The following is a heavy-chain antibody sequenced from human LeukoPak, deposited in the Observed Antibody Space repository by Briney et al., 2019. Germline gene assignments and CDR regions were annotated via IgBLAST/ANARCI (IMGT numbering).Heavy chain of an antibody. V-gene: IGHV4-59*01. D-gene: IGHD1-26*01. J-gene: IGHJ6*02. CDR1: GGSMSSYY. Sequence: SETLSLTCTVSGGSMSSYYWSWIRQPPGKGLEWIGYLFNSGSTNYNPSLKSRVTISVDTSKNQFSLKLSSVTAADTAVYHCARDFGSYLGGYYYYYGMDVWGQGTTVTVSS. CDR3: ARDFGSYLGGYYYYYGMDV. CDR2: LFNSGST.